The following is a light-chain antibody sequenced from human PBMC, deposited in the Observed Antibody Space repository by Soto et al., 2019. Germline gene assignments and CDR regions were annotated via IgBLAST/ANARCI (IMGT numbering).Light chain of an antibody. J-gene: IGKJ1*01. CDR3: QQYINWT. CDR2: GAS. V-gene: IGKV3-15*01. CDR1: QNIRSD. Sequence: TLSVSPGERVTLSCRASQNIRSDLAWYQQKPGQAPRLLMYGASIRATGVPARFSGSGSGTDFTLTISSLQSEDLALYYCQQYINWTFGQGTKVDI.